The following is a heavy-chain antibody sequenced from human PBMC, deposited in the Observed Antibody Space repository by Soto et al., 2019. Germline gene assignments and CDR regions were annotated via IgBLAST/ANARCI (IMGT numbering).Heavy chain of an antibody. V-gene: IGHV3-30-3*01. CDR1: GFTFSSYA. Sequence: GGSLRLSCAASGFTFSSYAMHWVRQAPGKGLEWVAVISYDGSNKYYADSVKGRFTISRDNSKNTLYLQMNSLRAEDTAVYYCARDQTKYQLAMRFDPWGQGTLVTVSS. D-gene: IGHD2-2*01. CDR3: ARDQTKYQLAMRFDP. J-gene: IGHJ5*02. CDR2: ISYDGSNK.